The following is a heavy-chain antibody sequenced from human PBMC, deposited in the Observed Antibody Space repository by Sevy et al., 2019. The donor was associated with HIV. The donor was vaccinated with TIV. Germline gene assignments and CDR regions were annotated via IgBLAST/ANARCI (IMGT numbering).Heavy chain of an antibody. CDR1: GGSISSSSYY. D-gene: IGHD6-13*01. CDR2: IYYSGST. V-gene: IGHV4-39*01. Sequence: SETLSLTCTVSGGSISSSSYYWGWIRQPPGKGLEWIGSIYYSGSTYYNPSLKSRVTISVATSKNQFSLELSSVTAADTAVYYCARRIADRAYIWAFDIWGQGTMVTVSS. CDR3: ARRIADRAYIWAFDI. J-gene: IGHJ3*02.